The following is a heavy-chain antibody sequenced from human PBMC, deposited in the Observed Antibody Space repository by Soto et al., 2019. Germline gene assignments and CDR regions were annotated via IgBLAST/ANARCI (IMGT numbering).Heavy chain of an antibody. CDR3: ARDHRHNWHDYWFYP. J-gene: IGHJ5*02. D-gene: IGHD1-1*01. CDR2: IYYSGCT. CDR1: GGSISSYY. V-gene: IGHV4-59*01. Sequence: SETLSLTCTVSGGSISSYYWSWIRQPPGKGLEWIGYIYYSGCTNYNPSLKSRVTISVDTSKNQFSLKLSSVTAADTAVYYCARDHRHNWHDYWFYPWAQGTLVPVSS.